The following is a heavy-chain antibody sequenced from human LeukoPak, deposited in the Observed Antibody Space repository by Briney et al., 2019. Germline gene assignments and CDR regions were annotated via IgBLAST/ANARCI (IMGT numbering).Heavy chain of an antibody. CDR2: ISGSGDNT. CDR3: AKGTAYVSGWHFDY. J-gene: IGHJ4*02. V-gene: IGHV3-23*01. Sequence: GGSLRLSCAASGFTFNNYAMTWFRQAPGKGLQWVSGISGSGDNTYHARTVKGRFTISRDNSKNTLYLQMNSLRAEDTAVYYCAKGTAYVSGWHFDYWGQATLVTVSS. CDR1: GFTFNNYA. D-gene: IGHD6-19*01.